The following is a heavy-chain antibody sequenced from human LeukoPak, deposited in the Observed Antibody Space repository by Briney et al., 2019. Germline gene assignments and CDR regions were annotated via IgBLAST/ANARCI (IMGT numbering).Heavy chain of an antibody. J-gene: IGHJ4*02. V-gene: IGHV3-15*01. CDR1: GFTFSDTW. Sequence: GGCLRLSCAASGFTFSDTWMSWVRQAPGKGLEWIGRIKSKTDGGTTDFAAPVKGRFTISRDDSKNALYLQMNSLKTEDTAVYYCATDLRWELRGDYWGQGTLVTVSS. D-gene: IGHD1-26*01. CDR2: IKSKTDGGTT. CDR3: ATDLRWELRGDY.